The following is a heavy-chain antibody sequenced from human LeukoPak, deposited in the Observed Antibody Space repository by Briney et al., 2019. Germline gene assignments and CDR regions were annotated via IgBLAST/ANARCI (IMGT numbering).Heavy chain of an antibody. CDR2: ISWNSGSI. D-gene: IGHD6-19*01. CDR1: GFTFDDYA. CDR3: ARIAVAGRLLDY. Sequence: PGGSLRLSCAASGFTFDDYAMHWVRHAPGKGLEWVSGISWNSGSIGYADSVKGRFTISRDNAKNSLYLQMNSLRAEDTAVYYCARIAVAGRLLDYWGQGTLVTVSS. V-gene: IGHV3-9*01. J-gene: IGHJ4*02.